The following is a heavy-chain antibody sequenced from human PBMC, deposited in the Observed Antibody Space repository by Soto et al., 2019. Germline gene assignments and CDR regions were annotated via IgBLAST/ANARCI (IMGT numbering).Heavy chain of an antibody. V-gene: IGHV4-34*01. Sequence: PSETLSLTCAVYGGSFSGYYWSWIRQPPGKGLEWIGEINHSGSTNYNPSLKSRVTISVDTSKNQFSLKLSSVTAADTSVYYCASGAYGSGSPKHYGMDVXGQGTTVT. CDR1: GGSFSGYY. D-gene: IGHD3-10*01. CDR2: INHSGST. J-gene: IGHJ6*02. CDR3: ASGAYGSGSPKHYGMDV.